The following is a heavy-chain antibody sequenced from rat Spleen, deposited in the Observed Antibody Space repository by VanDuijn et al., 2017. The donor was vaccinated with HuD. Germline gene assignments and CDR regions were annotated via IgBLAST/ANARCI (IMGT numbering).Heavy chain of an antibody. J-gene: IGHJ2*01. D-gene: IGHD1-2*01. CDR1: GFTFSNYG. CDR3: ASALFTIAAISPLDY. V-gene: IGHV5S13*01. Sequence: EVQLVESGGGLVQPGRSLKLSCAASGFTFSNYGMAWVRQAPTKGLEWVASISTGGGNTYYRDSVKGRFTISRDNAKNTLILQMDSLRSEDTATYYCASALFTIAAISPLDYWGQGVMVTVSS. CDR2: ISTGGGNT.